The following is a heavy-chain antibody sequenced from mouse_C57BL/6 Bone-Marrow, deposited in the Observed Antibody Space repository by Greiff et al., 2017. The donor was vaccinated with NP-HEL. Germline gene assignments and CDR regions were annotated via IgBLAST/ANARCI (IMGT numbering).Heavy chain of an antibody. J-gene: IGHJ1*03. CDR1: GYTFTNYW. CDR2: IYPGGGYT. V-gene: IGHV1-63*01. D-gene: IGHD1-1*01. CDR3: ARGYYGSSVYFDV. Sequence: VQLVESGAELVRPGTSVKMSCKASGYTFTNYWIGWAKQRPGHGLEWIGDIYPGGGYTNYNEKFKGKATLTADKSSSTAYMQFSSLTSEDSAIYYCARGYYGSSVYFDVWGTGTTVTVSS.